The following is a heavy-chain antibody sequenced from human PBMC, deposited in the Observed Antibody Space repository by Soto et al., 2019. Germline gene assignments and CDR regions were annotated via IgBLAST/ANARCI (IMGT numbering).Heavy chain of an antibody. CDR1: GFMFRNHA. CDR2: FSATSENT. Sequence: VYLVESGGGVVQPGRSLRLSCAASGFMFRNHAMHWVRQAPGKGLEWVSSFSATSENTYYADSVRGRFTISRDNSKNTLFLQMNSLTAEDTAMYYCAKARDQQWVRLPFDYWGQGILVIVSS. J-gene: IGHJ4*02. D-gene: IGHD6-19*01. V-gene: IGHV3-23*04. CDR3: AKARDQQWVRLPFDY.